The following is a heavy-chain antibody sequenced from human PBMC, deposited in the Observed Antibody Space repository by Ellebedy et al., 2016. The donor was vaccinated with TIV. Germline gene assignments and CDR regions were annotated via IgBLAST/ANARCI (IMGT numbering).Heavy chain of an antibody. Sequence: GESLKISCAASGFTFSDYWMHWVRQAPGKGLVWVSRVNSDGSSTSYADSVKGRFTISRDNAKNTLHLQIHSLRVEDTAMYYCTRGKDALDIWGQGTMVTVSS. CDR3: TRGKDALDI. J-gene: IGHJ3*02. V-gene: IGHV3-74*01. CDR1: GFTFSDYW. CDR2: VNSDGSST.